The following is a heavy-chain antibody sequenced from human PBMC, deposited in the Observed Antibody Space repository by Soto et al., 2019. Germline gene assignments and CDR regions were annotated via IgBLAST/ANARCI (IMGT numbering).Heavy chain of an antibody. CDR1: GYTFTTYT. J-gene: IGHJ5*02. Sequence: QVQLVQSGAEVKKPGASVMLSCKASGYTFTTYTMNWVRQAPGQRLEWMGWINPVNGNTKSSQKFQDRVIITRDTYASTAYMELRSLRSADTAVYYCARGIATGQLDPWGQGTLVIVSS. CDR3: ARGIATGQLDP. V-gene: IGHV1-3*01. CDR2: INPVNGNT. D-gene: IGHD6-13*01.